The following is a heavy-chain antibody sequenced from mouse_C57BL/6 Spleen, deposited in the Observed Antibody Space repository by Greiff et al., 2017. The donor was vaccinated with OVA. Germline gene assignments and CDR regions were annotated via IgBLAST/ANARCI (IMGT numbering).Heavy chain of an antibody. D-gene: IGHD1-1*01. Sequence: QVQLQQPGAEFVMPGASVKLSCKASGYTFTSYWMHWVKQRPGQGLEWIGEIDPSDSYTNYNQKFKGKSTLTVDKSSSTAYMQLSSLTSEDSAVYYCARSHYGSSYWFAYWGQGTLVTVSA. V-gene: IGHV1-69*01. J-gene: IGHJ3*01. CDR3: ARSHYGSSYWFAY. CDR1: GYTFTSYW. CDR2: IDPSDSYT.